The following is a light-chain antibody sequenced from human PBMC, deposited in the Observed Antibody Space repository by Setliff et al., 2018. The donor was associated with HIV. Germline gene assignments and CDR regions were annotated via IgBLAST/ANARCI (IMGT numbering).Light chain of an antibody. CDR2: DVY. J-gene: IGLJ1*01. Sequence: GSPGQSVTFSCTGSSSDVGAYSFVSWYQQHPGKAPKLIIYDVYRRPSGVPDRFSGSKSGDTASLTISGLQSEDEADYYCCSYAGTDTYIFGSGTKGTVL. CDR3: CSYAGTDTYI. V-gene: IGLV2-11*03. CDR1: SSDVGAYSF.